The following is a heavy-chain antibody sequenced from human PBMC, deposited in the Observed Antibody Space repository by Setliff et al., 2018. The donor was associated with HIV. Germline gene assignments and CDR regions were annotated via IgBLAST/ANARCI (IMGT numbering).Heavy chain of an antibody. J-gene: IGHJ4*02. CDR3: ASFHRDEYMSASVTGAY. Sequence: PGESLKISCKASGYTFTDYWIGWVRQMPGKGLEWMAIIYPGDSDTRYSPSFQGQVTISADKSISTAYLQWSSLKASETAMFYCASFHRDEYMSASVTGAYWGPGTLVTVSS. CDR1: GYTFTDYW. CDR2: IYPGDSDT. D-gene: IGHD7-27*01. V-gene: IGHV5-51*01.